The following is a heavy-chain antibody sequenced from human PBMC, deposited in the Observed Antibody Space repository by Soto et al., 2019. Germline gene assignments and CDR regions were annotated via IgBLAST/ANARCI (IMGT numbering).Heavy chain of an antibody. CDR3: NKQQGGIYYYYYGMDV. D-gene: IGHD6-13*01. CDR2: IKSKTDGGTT. V-gene: IGHV3-15*07. J-gene: IGHJ6*02. CDR1: GFTFSNAW. Sequence: EVQLVESGGGLVKPGGSLRLSCAASGFTFSNAWMNWVRQAPGKGLEWVGRIKSKTDGGTTDYAAPVKGRFTISREDSKNTLYLQMNSLKTEDTAVYYCNKQQGGIYYYYYGMDVWGQGTTVTVSS.